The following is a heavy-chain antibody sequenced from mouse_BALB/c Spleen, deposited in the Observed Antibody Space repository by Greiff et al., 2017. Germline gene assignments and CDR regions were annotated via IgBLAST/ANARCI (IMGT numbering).Heavy chain of an antibody. Sequence: EVQLQQSGAELVKPGASVKLSCTASGFNIKDTYMHWVKQRPEQGLEWIGRIDPANGNTKYDPKFQGKATITADTSSNTAYLQLSSLTSEDTAVYYCARPRYCGNPGLAYWGQGTLVTVSA. J-gene: IGHJ3*01. CDR2: IDPANGNT. V-gene: IGHV14-3*02. CDR1: GFNIKDTY. D-gene: IGHD2-1*01. CDR3: ARPRYCGNPGLAY.